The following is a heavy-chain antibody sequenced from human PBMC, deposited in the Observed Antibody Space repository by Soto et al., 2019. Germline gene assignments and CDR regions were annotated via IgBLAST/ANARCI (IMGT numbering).Heavy chain of an antibody. CDR2: ISSSSSTI. V-gene: IGHV3-48*01. CDR1: GFTFSSYS. CDR3: AKGAPQLQHYIWLAP. Sequence: PGGSLRLSCAASGFTFSSYSMNWVRQAPGKGLEWVSYISSSSSTIYYADSVKGRFTISRDNAKNSLYLQMNSLRAEDTAVYYCAKGAPQLQHYIWLAPGGQEPLVTVP. J-gene: IGHJ5*02. D-gene: IGHD2-2*01.